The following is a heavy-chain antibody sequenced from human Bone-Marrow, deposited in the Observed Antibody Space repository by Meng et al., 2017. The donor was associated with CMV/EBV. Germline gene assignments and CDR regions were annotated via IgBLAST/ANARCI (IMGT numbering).Heavy chain of an antibody. CDR1: GYSFTIYD. J-gene: IGHJ5*02. Sequence: ASVKVSCKASGYSFTIYDINWVRQAPGQGLEWMGWVNPTSGNRGYAQNFQGRVTMTTNTSISTAYVELSSLTSDDTAVYYCSRGRGDSWGQGTLVTVPS. CDR3: SRGRGDS. D-gene: IGHD3-10*01. V-gene: IGHV1-8*01. CDR2: VNPTSGNR.